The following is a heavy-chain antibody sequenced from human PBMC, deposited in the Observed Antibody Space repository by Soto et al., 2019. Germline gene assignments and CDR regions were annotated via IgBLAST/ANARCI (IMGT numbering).Heavy chain of an antibody. CDR3: ARSGSWYGLAWDDY. Sequence: ASVKVSCKASGYTFTGYYMHWVRQAPGQGLEWMGWISAYNGNTNYAQKLQGRVTMTTDTSTSTAYMELRSLRSDDTAVYYCARSGSWYGLAWDDYWGQGTLVTVSS. V-gene: IGHV1-18*04. CDR1: GYTFTGYY. D-gene: IGHD6-13*01. CDR2: ISAYNGNT. J-gene: IGHJ4*02.